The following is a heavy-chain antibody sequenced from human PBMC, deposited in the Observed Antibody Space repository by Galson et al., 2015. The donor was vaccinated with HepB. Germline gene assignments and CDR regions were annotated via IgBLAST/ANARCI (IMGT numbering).Heavy chain of an antibody. D-gene: IGHD3-3*01. V-gene: IGHV3-21*01. J-gene: IGHJ4*02. CDR1: GFTFSSHS. CDR3: GQSSLTLFGEMIVPPDF. CDR2: ISSNNGYI. Sequence: SLRLSCAASGFTFSSHSMNWVRQAPGKGLEWVSIISSNNGYIYYTDSVKGRFTISRDNAKNSLYLQMNNLRVDDTAVYYCGQSSLTLFGEMIVPPDFRGPGTVVTVSS.